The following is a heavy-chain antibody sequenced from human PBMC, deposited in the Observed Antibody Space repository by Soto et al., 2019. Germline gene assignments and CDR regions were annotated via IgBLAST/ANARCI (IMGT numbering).Heavy chain of an antibody. J-gene: IGHJ4*02. CDR1: GFTFSSYA. CDR3: ARDGDPVWWLRLDY. CDR2: ISYDGSNK. Sequence: GGSLRLSCAASGFTFSSYAMHWVRQAPGKGLEWVAVISYDGSNKYYADSVKGRFTISRDNSKNTLYLQMNSLRAEDTAVYYCARDGDPVWWLRLDYWGQGTLVTSPQ. D-gene: IGHD5-12*01. V-gene: IGHV3-30-3*01.